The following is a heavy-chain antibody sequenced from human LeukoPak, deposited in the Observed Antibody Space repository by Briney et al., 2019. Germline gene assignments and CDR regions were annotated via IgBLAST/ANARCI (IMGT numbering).Heavy chain of an antibody. J-gene: IGHJ5*02. CDR3: ARDLTLGIVVAANRGGWFDP. V-gene: IGHV1-2*02. CDR1: GYTFTGYY. CDR2: INPNSGGT. D-gene: IGHD6-19*01. Sequence: ASVKVSCKASGYTFTGYYMHWVRQAPGQGLEWMGWINPNSGGTNYAQKFQGRVTMTRDTSISTAYMELSRLRSDDTAVYYCARDLTLGIVVAANRGGWFDPWGQGTLVTVSS.